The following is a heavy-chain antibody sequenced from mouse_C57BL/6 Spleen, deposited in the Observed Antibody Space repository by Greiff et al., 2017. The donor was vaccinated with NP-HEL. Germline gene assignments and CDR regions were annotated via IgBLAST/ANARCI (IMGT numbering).Heavy chain of an antibody. D-gene: IGHD1-1*01. CDR3: ARRSLVVGGDYFDY. J-gene: IGHJ2*01. V-gene: IGHV1-69*01. CDR1: GYTFTSYW. Sequence: VQLQQPGAELVMPGASVKLSCKASGYTFTSYWMHWVKQRPGQGLEWIGEIDPSASYTNYNQKFKGKSTLTVDKSSSTAYMQLSSLTSEDSAVYYCARRSLVVGGDYFDYWGQGTTLTVSS. CDR2: IDPSASYT.